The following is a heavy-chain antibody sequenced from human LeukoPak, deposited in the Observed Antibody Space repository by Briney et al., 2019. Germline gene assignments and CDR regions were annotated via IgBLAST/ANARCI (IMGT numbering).Heavy chain of an antibody. V-gene: IGHV1-69*13. CDR1: GGTFSSYA. D-gene: IGHD6-19*01. CDR3: ARVRGSSGWYGPSYYFDY. J-gene: IGHJ4*02. Sequence: ASVKVSCTASGGTFSSYAISWVRQAPGQGLEWMGGIIPIFGTANYAQKFQGRVTITADESTSTAHMELSSLRSEDTAVYYCARVRGSSGWYGPSYYFDYWGQGTLVTVSS. CDR2: IIPIFGTA.